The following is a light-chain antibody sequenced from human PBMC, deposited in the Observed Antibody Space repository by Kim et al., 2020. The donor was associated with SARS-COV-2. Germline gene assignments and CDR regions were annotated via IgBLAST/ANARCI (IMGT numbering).Light chain of an antibody. CDR2: KDS. CDR3: QSADSSGTYKV. CDR1: ALPKQY. Sequence: SYELTQPPSVSVSPGQTARITCPGDALPKQYAYWYQQKPGQAPVLVIYKDSERPSGIPERFSGSSSGTTVTLTISGVQAEDEADYYCQSADSSGTYKVFG. V-gene: IGLV3-25*03. J-gene: IGLJ2*01.